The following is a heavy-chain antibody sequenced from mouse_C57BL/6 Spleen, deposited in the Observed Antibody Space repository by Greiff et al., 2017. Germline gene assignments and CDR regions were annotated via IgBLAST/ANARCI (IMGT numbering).Heavy chain of an antibody. CDR1: GYTFTSYW. V-gene: IGHV1-59*01. J-gene: IGHJ4*01. Sequence: VQLQPPGAELVRPGTSVKLSCKASGYTFTSYWMHWVKQRPGQGLEWIGVIDPSDSYTNYNQKFKGKATLTVDTSSSTAYMQLSSLTSEDSAVYYCARWGAMDYWGQGTSVTVSS. CDR3: ARWGAMDY. CDR2: IDPSDSYT.